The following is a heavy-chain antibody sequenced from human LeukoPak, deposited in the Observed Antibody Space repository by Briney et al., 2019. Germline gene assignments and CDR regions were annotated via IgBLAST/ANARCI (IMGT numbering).Heavy chain of an antibody. J-gene: IGHJ6*03. Sequence: GGSLRLSCAASGFTVSSNYMSWVRQAPGKGLEWVSVTYSNGRTYYADSVRGRFTISGDISKNTLYLQMNSLRAEDTAVYYCARVLSGRGSLYDYYYYMDVWGKGTTVTISS. CDR2: TYSNGRT. CDR3: ARVLSGRGSLYDYYYYMDV. D-gene: IGHD3-10*01. V-gene: IGHV3-53*01. CDR1: GFTVSSNY.